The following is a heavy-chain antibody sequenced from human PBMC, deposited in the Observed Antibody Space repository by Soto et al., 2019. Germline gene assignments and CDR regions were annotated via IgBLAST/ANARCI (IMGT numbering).Heavy chain of an antibody. J-gene: IGHJ4*02. Sequence: QVQLVQSGAEVREPGASVKVSCQASGYTFTAYYMHWVRQAPGQGLEWMGWIDPSSGGTKYAEKFQGRVTMTRDTSISTAYMQLSSLTSDDTAIYYCAEENFRFDYWGRGTLVTVSS. CDR3: AEENFRFDY. CDR2: IDPSSGGT. V-gene: IGHV1-2*02. CDR1: GYTFTAYY.